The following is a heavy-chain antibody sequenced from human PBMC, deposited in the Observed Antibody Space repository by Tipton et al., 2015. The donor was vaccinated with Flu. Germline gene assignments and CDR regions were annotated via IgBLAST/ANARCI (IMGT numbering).Heavy chain of an antibody. Sequence: LRLSCAVYSGSFSGYFWSWIRQPPGKGLEWIGNIHRSGNTYHNPSLKSRVTISVDSSKNQYSLRLSSVTAADTAVYYCARRDYSNYVSEPKNWFDPWGQGTLVTVSS. V-gene: IGHV4-34*01. CDR2: IHRSGNT. J-gene: IGHJ5*02. D-gene: IGHD4-11*01. CDR3: ARRDYSNYVSEPKNWFDP. CDR1: SGSFSGYF.